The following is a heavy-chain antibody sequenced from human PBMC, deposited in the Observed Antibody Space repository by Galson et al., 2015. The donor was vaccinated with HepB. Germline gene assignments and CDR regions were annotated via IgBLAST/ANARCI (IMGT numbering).Heavy chain of an antibody. Sequence: SLRLSCAASGFTFRSYGMHWVRRAPGKGLEWVAVISPDGRNNHYADSVKGRFTISRDNFRNMLYLQMINVRLEDTAVYYCVRSALRGFDFWGQGTLVTVSS. D-gene: IGHD3-10*01. CDR3: VRSALRGFDF. CDR1: GFTFRSYG. V-gene: IGHV3-30*03. J-gene: IGHJ4*02. CDR2: ISPDGRNN.